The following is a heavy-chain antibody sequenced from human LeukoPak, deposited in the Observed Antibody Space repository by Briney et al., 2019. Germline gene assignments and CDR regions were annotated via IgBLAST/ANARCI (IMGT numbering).Heavy chain of an antibody. CDR2: ISGSSATI. V-gene: IGHV3-48*01. CDR1: GFIFSSWG. D-gene: IGHD2-15*01. Sequence: TGGSLRLSCAASGFIFSSWGMNWVRQAPGKGLESVSYISGSSATIYYTDSVKGRFTISRDSAKNSLYLQMNSLRVEDTATYYCARVHGGYPFDYWGQGTLVTVSS. CDR3: ARVHGGYPFDY. J-gene: IGHJ4*02.